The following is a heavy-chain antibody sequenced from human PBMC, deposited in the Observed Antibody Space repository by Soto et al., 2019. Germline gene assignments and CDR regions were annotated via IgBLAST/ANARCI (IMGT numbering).Heavy chain of an antibody. CDR1: GGSFSGYY. D-gene: IGHD3-3*01. V-gene: IGHV4-34*01. J-gene: IGHJ3*02. CDR2: INHSGST. Sequence: QVQLQQWGAGLLKPSETLSLTCAVYGGSFSGYYWSWIRQPPGKGLEWIGEINHSGSTNYNPSLKSGVTISVDTSKNQFSLKLSSVTAADTAVYYCARGRWIFGVARPPHAFDIWGQGTMVTVSS. CDR3: ARGRWIFGVARPPHAFDI.